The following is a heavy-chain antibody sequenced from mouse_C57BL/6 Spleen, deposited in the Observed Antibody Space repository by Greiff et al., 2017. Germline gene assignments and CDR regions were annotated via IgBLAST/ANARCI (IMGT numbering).Heavy chain of an antibody. CDR2: IHPSDGDT. CDR3: AREYGNSYALDY. D-gene: IGHD2-1*01. Sequence: QVQLQQSGAELVKPGASVKVSCKASGYTFTSYWMHWVKQRPGQGLEWIGRIHPSDGDTNYNQKFKGKATLTVDKSSNTAYMQLSSLTSEDSAVYYCAREYGNSYALDYWGQGTTVTVSS. CDR1: GYTFTSYW. V-gene: IGHV1-74*01. J-gene: IGHJ4*01.